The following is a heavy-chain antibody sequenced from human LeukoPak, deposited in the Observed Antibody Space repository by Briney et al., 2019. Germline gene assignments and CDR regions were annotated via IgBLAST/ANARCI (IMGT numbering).Heavy chain of an antibody. V-gene: IGHV5-51*01. CDR1: GYSFTSYW. CDR2: IYPGDSDT. Sequence: GESLQISCKGSGYSFTSYWIGWVRQLPGKGLEWMGIIYPGDSDTRYSPSFQGQVAISADKSISTAYLQWSSLKASDTAMYYCARGGQLVSSLFDYWGQGTLVTVSS. CDR3: ARGGQLVSSLFDY. D-gene: IGHD6-6*01. J-gene: IGHJ4*02.